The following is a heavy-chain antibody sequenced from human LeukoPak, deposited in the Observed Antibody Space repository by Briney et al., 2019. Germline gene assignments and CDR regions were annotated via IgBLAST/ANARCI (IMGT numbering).Heavy chain of an antibody. CDR1: GYTFTSNY. D-gene: IGHD1-1*01. CDR2: ISPSGGST. J-gene: IGHJ4*02. V-gene: IGHV1-46*01. CDR3: ARVSGNWNAFDY. Sequence: ASVKVSCKAFGYTFTSNYMHWVRQAPGQGPEWMGVISPSGGSTTYAQKFQGRVTLTRDMSTSTDYLELSSLRSEDTAVYYCARVSGNWNAFDYWGQGTLVTVSS.